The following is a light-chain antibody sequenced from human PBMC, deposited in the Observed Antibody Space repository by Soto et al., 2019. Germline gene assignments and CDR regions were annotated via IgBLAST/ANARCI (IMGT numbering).Light chain of an antibody. Sequence: QSALPQPASVSGSPGQSITISCTGTSSDVGGYNYVSWYQQHPGKAPKLMIYEVSARPSGVSDRFSGTKSGNTASLTISGLQAEDEADYYCSSYTSSSLWVFGGATQVTVL. CDR2: EVS. V-gene: IGLV2-14*01. CDR3: SSYTSSSLWV. J-gene: IGLJ3*02. CDR1: SSDVGGYNY.